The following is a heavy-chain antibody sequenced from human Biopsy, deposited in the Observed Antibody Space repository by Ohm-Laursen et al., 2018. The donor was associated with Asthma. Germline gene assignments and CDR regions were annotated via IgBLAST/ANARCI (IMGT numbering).Heavy chain of an antibody. D-gene: IGHD6-13*01. CDR3: ARDFLFRHGSSWYYYYYGMDV. V-gene: IGHV1-69*13. CDR2: IIPVFGTS. J-gene: IGHJ6*02. CDR1: GGTFSRYA. Sequence: EASVKVSCKASGGTFSRYAISWVRQAPGQGLEWMGGIIPVFGTSNYAQKFQGRVTFTADGSTSSAYMELSSLTSEDTAVYYCARDFLFRHGSSWYYYYYGMDVWGQGTTVTVSS.